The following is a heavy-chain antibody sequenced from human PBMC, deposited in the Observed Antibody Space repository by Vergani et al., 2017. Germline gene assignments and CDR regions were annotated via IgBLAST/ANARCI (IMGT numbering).Heavy chain of an antibody. CDR3: ARAVVVVSIGGDYFDY. CDR2: IIPIFGTA. CDR1: GGTFSSYA. D-gene: IGHD3-22*01. J-gene: IGHJ4*02. V-gene: IGHV1-69*06. Sequence: QLVHSGAEVKKPGSSVKVSCKASGGTFSSYAISWVRQAPGQGLEWMGGIIPIFGTANYAQKFQGRVTITADKSTSTAYMELSSLRSEDTAVYYCARAVVVVSIGGDYFDYWGQGTLVTVSS.